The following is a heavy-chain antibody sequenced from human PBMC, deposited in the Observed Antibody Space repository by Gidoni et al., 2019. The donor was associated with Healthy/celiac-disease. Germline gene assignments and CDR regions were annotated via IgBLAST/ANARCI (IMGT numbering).Heavy chain of an antibody. CDR3: ARGPIVIAAAPPSFFDI. CDR1: GWSFSCYF. J-gene: IGHJ3*02. Sequence: VQLQQWGAGLFKPSETLSLTFAVYGWSFSCYFWSWIRQPPGKGLEWIGEINHSGSTNYNPSLKSRVTISVDTSKNQFSLKLSSVTAADTAVYYCARGPIVIAAAPPSFFDIWGQGTMVTVSS. D-gene: IGHD6-13*01. V-gene: IGHV4-34*01. CDR2: INHSGST.